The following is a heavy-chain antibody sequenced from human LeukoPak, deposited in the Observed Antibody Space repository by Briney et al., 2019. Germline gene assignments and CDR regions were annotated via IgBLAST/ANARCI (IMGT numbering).Heavy chain of an antibody. D-gene: IGHD7-27*01. CDR2: INTYNGNT. V-gene: IGHV1-18*04. Sequence: ASVKVSCKASGYTFTNYGISWVRQAPRQGLEWMGWINTYNGNTNYAQKFQGRVTMTTDASTSTAYMELRSLRSDDTAVYYCARNSPRDVAGRQFLPGVLSLLSQCDNCFDPWGQGTLVSVSS. CDR1: GYTFTNYG. J-gene: IGHJ5*02. CDR3: ARNSPRDVAGRQFLPGVLSLLSQCDNCFDP.